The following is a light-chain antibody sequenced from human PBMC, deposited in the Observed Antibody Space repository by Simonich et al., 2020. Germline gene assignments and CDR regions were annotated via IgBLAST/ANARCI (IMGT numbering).Light chain of an antibody. J-gene: IGKJ5*01. CDR2: WAS. CDR1: QSVLYSSNNKNY. Sequence: DIVMTQSPDSLAVSLGERATINSKSSQSVLYSSNNKNYLAWYQQKPGQPPKLLIYWASTRESGLPDRFSGSGSGTDFTLTISSLQAEDVAVYYCQQYYSTPITFGQGTRLEIK. CDR3: QQYYSTPIT. V-gene: IGKV4-1*01.